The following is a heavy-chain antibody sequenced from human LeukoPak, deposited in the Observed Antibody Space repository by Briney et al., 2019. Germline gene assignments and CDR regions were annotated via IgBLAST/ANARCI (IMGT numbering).Heavy chain of an antibody. J-gene: IGHJ4*02. CDR2: ITSDGSGT. V-gene: IGHV3-74*01. D-gene: IGHD2-2*01. CDR1: GFTFNNYF. Sequence: GGPLRLSCAASGFTFNNYFMHWVRQAPGKGLVWVSRITSDGSGTNYAGSVKGRFTISRDNAKNTLYLQMNSLRVEDTAVYYCVNLGYCTTSSCQPWGQGTLVTVSS. CDR3: VNLGYCTTSSCQP.